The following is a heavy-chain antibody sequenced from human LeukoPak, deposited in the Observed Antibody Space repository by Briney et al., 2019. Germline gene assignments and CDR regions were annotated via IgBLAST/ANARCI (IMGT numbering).Heavy chain of an antibody. V-gene: IGHV4-59*01. D-gene: IGHD4-17*01. CDR3: TRTNYGDYNWFDP. Sequence: SETLSLTCTVFSDSISSYYWSWIRQPPGKGLEWIGYINYSGRTNYNPSLKSRVTMSVDTSKNQFSLKVTSVTAADTAIYYCTRTNYGDYNWFDPWGQGTLVTVSS. CDR1: SDSISSYY. J-gene: IGHJ5*02. CDR2: INYSGRT.